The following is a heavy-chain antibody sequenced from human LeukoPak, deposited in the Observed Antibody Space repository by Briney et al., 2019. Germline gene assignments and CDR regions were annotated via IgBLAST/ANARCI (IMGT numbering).Heavy chain of an antibody. Sequence: PSETLSLTCAVYGGSFSGYYWSWIRQPPGKGLEWIGEINHSGSTNYNPSLKSRVTISVDTSKNQFSLKLSSVTAADTAVYYCARVRSGNYYYLRAFDIWGQGTMVTVSS. CDR2: INHSGST. V-gene: IGHV4-34*01. J-gene: IGHJ3*02. D-gene: IGHD1-26*01. CDR1: GGSFSGYY. CDR3: ARVRSGNYYYLRAFDI.